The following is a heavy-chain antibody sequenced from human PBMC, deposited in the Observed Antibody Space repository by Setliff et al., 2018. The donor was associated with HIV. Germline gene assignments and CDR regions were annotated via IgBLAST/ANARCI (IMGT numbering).Heavy chain of an antibody. CDR3: ARDVGTTYYDTLGAFDI. J-gene: IGHJ3*02. Sequence: ASVKVSCKASGYTFTSYDINWVRQATGQGLEWMGWMNPNRGNTGYAQKFQGRVTMTRNTSISTAYMELSSLRSEDTAVYYCARDVGTTYYDTLGAFDIWGQGTMVTVS. D-gene: IGHD3-22*01. V-gene: IGHV1-8*02. CDR1: GYTFTSYD. CDR2: MNPNRGNT.